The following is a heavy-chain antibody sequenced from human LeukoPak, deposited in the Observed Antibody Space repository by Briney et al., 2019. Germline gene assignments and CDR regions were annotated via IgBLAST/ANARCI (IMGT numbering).Heavy chain of an antibody. CDR2: ISSSTSNYI. CDR3: ARVSSGWWDDY. CDR1: GFTFSSYN. J-gene: IGHJ4*02. V-gene: IGHV3-21*01. Sequence: GGSLRLSCAASGFTFSSYNMNWVRQAPGKGLEWVSTISSSTSNYIFYADSVKGRFTISRDNAKNSLFLQMNSLRAEDTAVYYCARVSSGWWDDYWGQGTLVTVSS. D-gene: IGHD6-19*01.